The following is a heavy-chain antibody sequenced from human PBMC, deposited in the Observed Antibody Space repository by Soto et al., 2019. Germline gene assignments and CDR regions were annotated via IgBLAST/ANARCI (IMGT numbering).Heavy chain of an antibody. D-gene: IGHD4-17*01. V-gene: IGHV3-11*01. J-gene: IGHJ2*01. CDR2: ISSSGSTI. CDR1: GFTFSDYY. Sequence: QVQLVESGGGLVKPGGSLRLSCAASGFTFSDYYMSWIRQAPGKGLERVSYISSSGSTIYYADSVKGRFTISRDNAKNLLYLQMNSLRAEDTAVYYWARAAYGDYVAGWYFDLWGRGTLVTVSS. CDR3: ARAAYGDYVAGWYFDL.